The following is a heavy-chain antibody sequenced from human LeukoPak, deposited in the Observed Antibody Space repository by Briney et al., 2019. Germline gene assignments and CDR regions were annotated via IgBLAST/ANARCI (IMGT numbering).Heavy chain of an antibody. D-gene: IGHD2-2*01. CDR3: ARQGGGYCSSNSCQRNWFDP. Sequence: PSETLSLTCTVSGGSISSSSYYWGWIRQPPGKGLEWIGIIYYSGSTYYNPSLKSRVTISVDTSKNQFSLKLSSVTAADTAVYYCARQGGGYCSSNSCQRNWFDPWGQGTLVTVSS. V-gene: IGHV4-39*01. J-gene: IGHJ5*02. CDR2: IYYSGST. CDR1: GGSISSSSYY.